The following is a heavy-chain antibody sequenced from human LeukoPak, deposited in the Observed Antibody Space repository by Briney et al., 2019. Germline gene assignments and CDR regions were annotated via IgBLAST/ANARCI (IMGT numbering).Heavy chain of an antibody. CDR3: AKDVGKWESLHFFDY. CDR2: ISGGGGSI. CDR1: GFSFNNYA. Sequence: GGSLRLSCAASGFSFNNYAMSWVRQAPGKGLEWVSVISGGGGSIYYADSVKGRFTISRDDSRNTLYLQMNSLRGDDTAVYYCAKDVGKWESLHFFDYWGQGTLVTVSS. D-gene: IGHD1-26*01. J-gene: IGHJ4*02. V-gene: IGHV3-23*01.